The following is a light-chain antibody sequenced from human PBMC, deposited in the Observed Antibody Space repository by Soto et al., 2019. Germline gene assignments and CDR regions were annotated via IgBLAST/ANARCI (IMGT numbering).Light chain of an antibody. V-gene: IGLV3-21*02. J-gene: IGLJ1*01. CDR3: QVWDTSSDHYV. CDR2: DDS. CDR1: DIGSKR. Sequence: SYDLTQPPAVSVAPGQTARITCGGNDIGSKRVHWYQQKPGQAPVLVVYDDSDRPSGIPERFSGSNSGNTATLAISRVEAGDEADYSCQVWDTSSDHYVFGSGTKVTVL.